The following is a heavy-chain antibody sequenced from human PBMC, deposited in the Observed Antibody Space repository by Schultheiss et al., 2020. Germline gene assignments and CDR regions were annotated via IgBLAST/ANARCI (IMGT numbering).Heavy chain of an antibody. D-gene: IGHD3-16*01. CDR2: ISGSGGST. CDR3: AARGGGYYYSMDV. V-gene: IGHV3-23*01. J-gene: IGHJ6*02. CDR1: GFTFSSYW. Sequence: GGSLRLSCAASGFTFSSYWMSWVRQAPGKGLEWVSAISGSGGSTYYADSVKGRFTISRDNSKNTLYLQMNSLRDEDTAVYYCAARGGGYYYSMDVWDRGTTVTVSS.